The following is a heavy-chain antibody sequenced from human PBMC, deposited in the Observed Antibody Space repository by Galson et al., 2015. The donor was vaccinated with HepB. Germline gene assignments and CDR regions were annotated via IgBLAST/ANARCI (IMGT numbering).Heavy chain of an antibody. Sequence: SVKVSCKASGYTFTSYGISWVRQAPGQGLEWMGWISAYNGNTNYAQKLQGRVTMTTDTSTSTAYMELRSLRSDDTAVYYCARDRARGKVDYYYGMDVWGQGTTVTVSS. J-gene: IGHJ6*02. CDR3: ARDRARGKVDYYYGMDV. V-gene: IGHV1-18*04. CDR2: ISAYNGNT. CDR1: GYTFTSYG. D-gene: IGHD3-10*01.